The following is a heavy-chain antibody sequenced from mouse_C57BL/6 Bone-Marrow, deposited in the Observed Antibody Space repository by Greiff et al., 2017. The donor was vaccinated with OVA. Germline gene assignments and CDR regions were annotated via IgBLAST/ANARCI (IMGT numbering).Heavy chain of an antibody. CDR2: INPNYGTT. J-gene: IGHJ3*01. Sequence: EVKLVESGPELVKPGASVKISCKASGYSFTDYNMNWVKQSNGQSLEWIGVINPNYGTTSYNQKFKGKATLTVDQSSSTAYMQLNSLTSEDSAVYYCAREGCDYQAWCAYWGQGTLVTVSA. CDR3: AREGCDYQAWCAY. D-gene: IGHD2-4*01. V-gene: IGHV1-39*01. CDR1: GYSFTDYN.